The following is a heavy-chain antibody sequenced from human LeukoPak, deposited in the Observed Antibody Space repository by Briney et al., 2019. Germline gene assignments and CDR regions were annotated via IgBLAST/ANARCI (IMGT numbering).Heavy chain of an antibody. V-gene: IGHV4-34*01. Sequence: SETLSLTCAVYGGSFSGYYWSWIRQPPGKGLEWIGEINHSGSTNYNPSLKSRVTISVDTSKNQFSRKLSSVTAAETAVYYSAXXXSYXSGSYYIFDYWGQGTLVTVSS. D-gene: IGHD3-10*01. CDR3: AXXXSYXSGSYYIFDY. CDR2: INHSGST. J-gene: IGHJ4*02. CDR1: GGSFSGYY.